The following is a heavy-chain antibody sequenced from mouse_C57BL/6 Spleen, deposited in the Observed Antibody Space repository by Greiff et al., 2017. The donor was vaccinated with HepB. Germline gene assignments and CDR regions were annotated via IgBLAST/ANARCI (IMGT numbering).Heavy chain of an antibody. Sequence: VQLQQPGAELVKPGASVKLSCKASGYTFTSYWMHWVKQRPGQGLEWIGMIHPNSGSTNYNEKFKSKATLTVDKSSSTAYMQLSSLTSEDSAVYYCARDGGLPYFDYWGQGTTLTVSS. CDR2: IHPNSGST. J-gene: IGHJ2*01. CDR1: GYTFTSYW. D-gene: IGHD2-4*01. CDR3: ARDGGLPYFDY. V-gene: IGHV1-64*01.